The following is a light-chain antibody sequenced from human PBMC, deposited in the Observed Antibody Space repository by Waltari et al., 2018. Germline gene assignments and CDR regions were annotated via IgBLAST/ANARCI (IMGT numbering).Light chain of an antibody. V-gene: IGLV3-21*04. CDR2: FDS. J-gene: IGLJ3*02. Sequence: SYVLTQPPSVSVAPGKTARITCGGNNIGRQSVHWYQQKPGQAPILFLYFDSDRPSGIPERFSGSNFGDTATLTISRVEAGDEADYSCQVWDRSSDSWVFGGGTKLTVL. CDR3: QVWDRSSDSWV. CDR1: NIGRQS.